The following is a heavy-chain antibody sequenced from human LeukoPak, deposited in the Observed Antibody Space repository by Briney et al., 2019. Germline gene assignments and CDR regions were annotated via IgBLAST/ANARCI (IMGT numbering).Heavy chain of an antibody. V-gene: IGHV1-18*01. J-gene: IGHJ4*02. Sequence: ASVKVSCKASGYTFTSYGISWVRQAPGQGLEWMAWISAYNGNTQYAQKFKDRITITTDTSTTTAYMEMTSLRSDDTAVYYCARVSGLSSGSIDYWGQGTLVTVSS. D-gene: IGHD6-19*01. CDR1: GYTFTSYG. CDR3: ARVSGLSSGSIDY. CDR2: ISAYNGNT.